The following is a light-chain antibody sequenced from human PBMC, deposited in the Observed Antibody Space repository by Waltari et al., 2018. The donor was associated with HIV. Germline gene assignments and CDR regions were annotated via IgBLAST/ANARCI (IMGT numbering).Light chain of an antibody. J-gene: IGLJ3*02. CDR1: RSDVGGYYF. V-gene: IGLV2-11*01. CDR2: AGS. CDR3: CSYAGIYTGV. Sequence: QSALTQPRSVSGCPGQSVTIYCPGTRSDVGGYYFVSWYQQLPGQAPRLRIYAGSKRSPGVPDRFSGSKSGNTASLTISGLQADDEADYYCCSYAGIYTGVFGGGTMLTVL.